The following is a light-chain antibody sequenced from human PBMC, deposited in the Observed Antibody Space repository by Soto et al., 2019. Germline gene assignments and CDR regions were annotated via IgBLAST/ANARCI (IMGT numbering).Light chain of an antibody. J-gene: IGKJ4*01. CDR2: GAS. Sequence: EIVMKQSACTLSVSPGEGATLSCGASQSVSSNLAWYQQKPGQAPRLLIDGASTRATGIPARFSGSGSGTEFTLTISSLQSEDFAVYYCQQYNNWAPFTFGGGTKVDIK. V-gene: IGKV3-15*01. CDR1: QSVSSN. CDR3: QQYNNWAPFT.